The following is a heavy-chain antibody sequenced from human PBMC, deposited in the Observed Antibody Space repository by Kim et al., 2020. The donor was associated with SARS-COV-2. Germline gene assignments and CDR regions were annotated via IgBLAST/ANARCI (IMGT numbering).Heavy chain of an antibody. D-gene: IGHD3-16*01. J-gene: IGHJ4*02. CDR1: GLTVSDNY. CDR3: ARRHYVDYDAYDY. CDR2: LYDDGST. Sequence: GGSLRLSCAASGLTVSDNYMSWVRQAPGKGPEWVSVLYDDGSTYYADSLKGRFTISRDNSKNTLYLQMNSLRAEDTAVYYCARRHYVDYDAYDYWGQGTLVTVSS. V-gene: IGHV3-66*01.